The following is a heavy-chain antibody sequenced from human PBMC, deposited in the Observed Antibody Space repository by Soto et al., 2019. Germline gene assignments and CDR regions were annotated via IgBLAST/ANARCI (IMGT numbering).Heavy chain of an antibody. D-gene: IGHD6-6*01. J-gene: IGHJ3*02. Sequence: GGSLRLSCTASGFTFGDYAMSWFRQAPGKGLEWVGFIRSKAYGGTTEYAASVKGRFTISRDDSKSIAYLQMNSLKTEDTAVYYCTRDPTSIAAHLFDIWGQGTMVTVSS. V-gene: IGHV3-49*03. CDR2: IRSKAYGGTT. CDR3: TRDPTSIAAHLFDI. CDR1: GFTFGDYA.